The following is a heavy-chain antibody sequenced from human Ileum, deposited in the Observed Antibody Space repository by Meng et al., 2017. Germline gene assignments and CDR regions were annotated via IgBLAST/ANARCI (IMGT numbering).Heavy chain of an antibody. J-gene: IGHJ4*02. D-gene: IGHD4-23*01. CDR3: ARDTVGTTLGDY. CDR1: GYIFTRYG. V-gene: IGHV1-18*01. Sequence: QVQLVQSGAEVKKPGASVKVSCKASGYIFTRYGIGWVRQAPGQGLEWMGWISAYSGNTKYAQKLQGRVTMTTDTSTSTAYMELGNLRPDDTAVYYCARDTVGTTLGDYWGQGTLVTVSS. CDR2: ISAYSGNT.